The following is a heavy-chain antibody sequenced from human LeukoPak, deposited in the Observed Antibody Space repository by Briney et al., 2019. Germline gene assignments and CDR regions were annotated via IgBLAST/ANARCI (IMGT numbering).Heavy chain of an antibody. Sequence: SETLSLTCTVSGGSISSYYWSWIRQPPGKGLEWIGYIYYSGSTNYNPFLKSRVTISVDTSKNQFSLKLSSVTAADTAVYYCARGDVVVPLDYWGQGTLVTVSS. CDR2: IYYSGST. CDR3: ARGDVVVPLDY. V-gene: IGHV4-59*01. J-gene: IGHJ4*02. D-gene: IGHD2-2*01. CDR1: GGSISSYY.